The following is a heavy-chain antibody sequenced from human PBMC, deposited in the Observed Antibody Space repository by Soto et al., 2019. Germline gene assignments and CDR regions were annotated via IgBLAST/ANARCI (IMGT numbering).Heavy chain of an antibody. Sequence: QVQLVKSGAEVKKPGSSGRFSCKASGGTFSANTITGVRQAPGQGLDWMGGIIPIFGTANYAQKFQGRVTITADESTSTAYMELSSLRSEDTAVYYCARDEVVTATDRAFDIWGQGTMVTVSS. D-gene: IGHD2-21*02. CDR3: ARDEVVTATDRAFDI. V-gene: IGHV1-69*01. CDR2: IIPIFGTA. J-gene: IGHJ3*02. CDR1: GGTFSANT.